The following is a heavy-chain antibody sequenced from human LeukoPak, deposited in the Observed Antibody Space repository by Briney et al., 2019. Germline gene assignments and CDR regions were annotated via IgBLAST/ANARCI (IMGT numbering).Heavy chain of an antibody. Sequence: GASVKVSCKASGYTFTSYYMHWVRQAPGQGLEWMGIINPSGGSTSYAQKFQGRVTMTRNTSISTAYMELSSLRSEDTAVYYCARAGARDRQWLVFRDYYYYYMDVWGKGTTVTISS. D-gene: IGHD6-19*01. J-gene: IGHJ6*03. CDR1: GYTFTSYY. CDR3: ARAGARDRQWLVFRDYYYYYMDV. V-gene: IGHV1-46*01. CDR2: INPSGGST.